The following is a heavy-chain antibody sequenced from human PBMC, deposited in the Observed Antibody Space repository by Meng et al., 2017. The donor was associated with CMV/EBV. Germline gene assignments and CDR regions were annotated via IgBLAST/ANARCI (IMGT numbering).Heavy chain of an antibody. V-gene: IGHV4-34*01. CDR2: INHSGST. CDR1: GGSFSGYY. CDR3: ARRGRITMVRGVRYYYGMDV. D-gene: IGHD3-10*01. J-gene: IGHJ6*01. Sequence: LRLSCAVHGGSFSGYYWSWIRQPPGKGLEWIGEINHSGSTNYNPSLKSRVTISVDTSKNQFSLKLSSVTAADTAVYYCARRGRITMVRGVRYYYGMDVWGQGTTVTVSS.